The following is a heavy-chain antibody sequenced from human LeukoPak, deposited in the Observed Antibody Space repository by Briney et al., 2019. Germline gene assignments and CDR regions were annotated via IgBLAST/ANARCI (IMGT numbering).Heavy chain of an antibody. D-gene: IGHD6-19*01. CDR3: TTDVAGTGY. CDR2: IKSKTDGGTT. J-gene: IGHJ4*02. CDR1: GFTFSNAW. Sequence: GVTLSLSCAASGFTFSNAWMSWLRQAQGKGLEWVSRIKSKTDGGTTDYAAPVKGRFTISRDDSKNTLYLQMNSLKTEDTAVYYCTTDVAGTGYWGQGTLVTVSS. V-gene: IGHV3-15*01.